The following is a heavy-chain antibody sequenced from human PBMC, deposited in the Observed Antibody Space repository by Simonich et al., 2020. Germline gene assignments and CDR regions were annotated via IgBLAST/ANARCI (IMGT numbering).Heavy chain of an antibody. CDR2: IYYSGRT. CDR1: GGSLSSSSYY. D-gene: IGHD6-13*01. V-gene: IGHV4-39*01. J-gene: IGHJ3*02. Sequence: QLQLQESGPGLVKPSETLSLTCTVSGGSLSSSSYYWGWIRQPPVKGLEWIGSIYYSGRTYYNPSLKSRVTISVDTSKNQFSLKLSSVTAADTAVYYCARHAGFAFDIWGQGTMVTVSS. CDR3: ARHAGFAFDI.